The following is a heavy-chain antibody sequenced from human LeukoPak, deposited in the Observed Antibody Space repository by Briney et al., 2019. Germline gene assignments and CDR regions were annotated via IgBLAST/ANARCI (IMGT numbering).Heavy chain of an antibody. CDR1: GYTFTNYN. Sequence: ASVKVSCKASGYTFTNYNLNWLRQAPGQGLEWIGWINTHGGSTKYSQSLRGRVTMTRDTSTSTAHLDLRSLRPDDTAAYYCARDKLSSAREIWFDPWGQGTLVTVSS. J-gene: IGHJ5*02. CDR2: INTHGGST. D-gene: IGHD1-26*01. V-gene: IGHV1-18*01. CDR3: ARDKLSSAREIWFDP.